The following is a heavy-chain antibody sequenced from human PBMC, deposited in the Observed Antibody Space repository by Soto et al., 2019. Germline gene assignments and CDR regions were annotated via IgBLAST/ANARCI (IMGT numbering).Heavy chain of an antibody. V-gene: IGHV3-11*01. CDR3: ARDPDTSSKVDH. Sequence: RLSCTASGFTFRDHYMSWIRQAPGKGLEWVSYISNSGSPLYYADSVKGRFTISRDNAKNSLYLQMSSLRAEDTALYYCARDPDTSSKVDHWGQGTQVTVSS. D-gene: IGHD2-2*01. CDR1: GFTFRDHY. J-gene: IGHJ4*02. CDR2: ISNSGSPL.